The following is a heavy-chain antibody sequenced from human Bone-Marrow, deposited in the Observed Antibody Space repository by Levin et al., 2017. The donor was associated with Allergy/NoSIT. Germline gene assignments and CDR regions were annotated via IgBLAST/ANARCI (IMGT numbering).Heavy chain of an antibody. V-gene: IGHV4-59*01. D-gene: IGHD1-26*01. CDR1: GGSTSSYY. J-gene: IGHJ6*02. Sequence: KTSETLSLTCTVSGGSTSSYYWSWVRQPPGKGLEWIGYIYYSGSTNYNSSLKSRVTISIDTSKNQFSLNLNSVTAADTAVYYCARSLPFVGSDVWGQGTTVTVSS. CDR2: IYYSGST. CDR3: ARSLPFVGSDV.